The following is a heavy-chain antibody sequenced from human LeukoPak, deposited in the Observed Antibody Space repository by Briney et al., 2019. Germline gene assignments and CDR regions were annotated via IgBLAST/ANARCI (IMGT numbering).Heavy chain of an antibody. J-gene: IGHJ4*02. CDR1: ALTFSSYA. D-gene: IGHD3-16*02. CDR2: ISGSGGST. Sequence: GRSLTLSCAASALTFSSYATSWVRQAPGKGRECVSAISGSGGSTYYADSVKVRFTISRDNSKNTLSLQMNSLRAEDTAVYNCAKMVWGSYCYTYYFDYWGQGTLVTVSS. CDR3: AKMVWGSYCYTYYFDY. V-gene: IGHV3-23*01.